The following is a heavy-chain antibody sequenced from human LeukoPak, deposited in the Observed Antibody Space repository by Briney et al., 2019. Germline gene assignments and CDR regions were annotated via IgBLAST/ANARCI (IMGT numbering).Heavy chain of an antibody. Sequence: PGGSLRLSCAASGFTFDDYGMSWVRQAPGKGLEWVSGINWNGGSTGYADSVKGRFTISRDNAKTSLYLQMNSLRAEDTALYYCAKDFGYCSSTSCYRYYYYMDVWGKGTTVTVSS. CDR3: AKDFGYCSSTSCYRYYYYMDV. CDR1: GFTFDDYG. V-gene: IGHV3-20*04. J-gene: IGHJ6*03. CDR2: INWNGGST. D-gene: IGHD2-2*02.